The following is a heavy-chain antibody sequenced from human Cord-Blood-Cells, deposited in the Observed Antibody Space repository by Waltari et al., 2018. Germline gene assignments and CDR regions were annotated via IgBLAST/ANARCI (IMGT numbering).Heavy chain of an antibody. Sequence: ELQLVQSGAEVKKPGAYLKISCQGSGYSYNSYWLGRVRQMPGKGLDWMGIIYPGDSDNRYSPVFQGQVTISADKSISTAYLQGSSLKASDTAMYYCARPSQTGDDYGMDVWGQGTTVTVSS. J-gene: IGHJ6*02. CDR3: ARPSQTGDDYGMDV. V-gene: IGHV5-51*01. CDR2: IYPGDSDN. D-gene: IGHD7-27*01. CDR1: GYSYNSYW.